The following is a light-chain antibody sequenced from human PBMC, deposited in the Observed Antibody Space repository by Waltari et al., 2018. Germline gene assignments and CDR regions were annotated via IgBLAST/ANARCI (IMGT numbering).Light chain of an antibody. CDR2: WAS. V-gene: IGKV4-1*01. CDR3: HQHYTTPWT. Sequence: DIVMTQSPDSLAVSLGERATINCKSSQTVLYRDNNKNYLTWYQQKPGQPPKLLFSWASIRGSGVPDRLSASGSGTDCTLTSSSLQAEDVAVYYCHQHYTTPWTFGQGTKVEIK. CDR1: QTVLYRDNNKNY. J-gene: IGKJ1*01.